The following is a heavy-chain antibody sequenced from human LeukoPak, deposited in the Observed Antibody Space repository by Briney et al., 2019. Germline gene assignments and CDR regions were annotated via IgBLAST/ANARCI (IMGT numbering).Heavy chain of an antibody. CDR2: IESDGRT. CDR3: ARDGRGPDY. D-gene: IGHD3/OR15-3a*01. J-gene: IGHJ4*02. CDR1: GFTLSSHW. Sequence: PGGSLRLSCAASGFTLSSHWMHCVRQVPGKGLVSVSRIESDGRTAYADSVKGRFIISRDNAKNTLYLQMNSLRVEDTAVYYCARDGRGPDYWGQGTLVTVSS. V-gene: IGHV3-74*01.